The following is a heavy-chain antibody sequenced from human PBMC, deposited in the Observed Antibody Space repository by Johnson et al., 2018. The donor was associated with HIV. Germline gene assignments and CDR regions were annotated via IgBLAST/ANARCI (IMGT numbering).Heavy chain of an antibody. CDR1: GFTFSSYA. Sequence: QVQLVESGGGLIQPGRSLRLSCAASGFTFSSYAMHWVRQAPGKGLEWVAVISYDGSNKYYADSVKGRFTISRDNSKNTLYLQMGSLRAEDMAVYYCARDSYDFWSGYPDAFDIWGQGTMVTVSS. V-gene: IGHV3-30*14. D-gene: IGHD3-3*01. J-gene: IGHJ3*02. CDR3: ARDSYDFWSGYPDAFDI. CDR2: ISYDGSNK.